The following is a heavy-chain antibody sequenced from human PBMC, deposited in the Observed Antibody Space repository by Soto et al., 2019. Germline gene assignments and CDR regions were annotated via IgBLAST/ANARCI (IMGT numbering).Heavy chain of an antibody. CDR2: IIPILGIA. V-gene: IGHV1-69*02. Sequence: QVQLVQSGAEVKKPGSSVKVSCKASGGTFSSYTISWVRQAPGQGLEWMGRIIPILGIANYAQKFQGRVTIPGKNPTSTAKVGRSSLKSEDRAVYDGERAPPWPQTGPTRHSGGQGTRATV. CDR3: ERAPPWPQTGPTRHS. D-gene: IGHD5-12*01. J-gene: IGHJ5*01. CDR1: GGTFSSYT.